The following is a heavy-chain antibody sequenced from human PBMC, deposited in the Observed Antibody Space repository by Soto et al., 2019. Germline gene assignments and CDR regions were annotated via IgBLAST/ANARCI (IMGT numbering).Heavy chain of an antibody. CDR2: VSGHDGET. J-gene: IGHJ3*02. CDR3: ARAWDYGDNDDVFDI. V-gene: IGHV1-18*04. D-gene: IGHD4-17*01. Sequence: QVQLVQSGTEVKKPGASVKVSCKASSYTFTRYGISWVRQAPGQGLEWMGWVSGHDGETNYARNLRGRVTMTTDTSTSTAYMELRNLRSDDTALYYCARAWDYGDNDDVFDIWGQGTIVIVTS. CDR1: SYTFTRYG.